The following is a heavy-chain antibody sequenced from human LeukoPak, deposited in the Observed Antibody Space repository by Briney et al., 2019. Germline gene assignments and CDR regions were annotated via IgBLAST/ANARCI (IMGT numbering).Heavy chain of an antibody. D-gene: IGHD6-19*01. V-gene: IGHV1-18*01. CDR1: GYTFTNYG. CDR3: ARDPGSFLSSSGWLNWFAP. J-gene: IGHJ5*02. Sequence: ASVRVSCKASGYTFTNYGITWVRQAPGQGLEWMGWISTYNGNTNYAQKLQGRVTLTTDTSTTTTYMELRSLRSDDTAVYYCARDPGSFLSSSGWLNWFAPWGQGTLIIVSS. CDR2: ISTYNGNT.